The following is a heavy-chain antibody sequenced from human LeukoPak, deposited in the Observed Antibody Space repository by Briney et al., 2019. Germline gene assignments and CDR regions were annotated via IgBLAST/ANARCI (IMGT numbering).Heavy chain of an antibody. CDR3: ARAPSYCSGGSCYSGQYYYYYMDG. Sequence: ASVKVSCKASGYTFTSYDIDWVRQATGQGLEWMGWMNPNSGNTGYAQKFQGRVTITRNTSRSTAYVELSSLRSEDTAVYYCARAPSYCSGGSCYSGQYYYYYMDGWGKGTTVTV. V-gene: IGHV1-8*03. CDR2: MNPNSGNT. D-gene: IGHD2-15*01. J-gene: IGHJ6*03. CDR1: GYTFTSYD.